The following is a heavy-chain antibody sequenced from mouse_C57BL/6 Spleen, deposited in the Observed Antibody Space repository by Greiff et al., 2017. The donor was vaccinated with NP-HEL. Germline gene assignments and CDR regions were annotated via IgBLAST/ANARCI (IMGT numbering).Heavy chain of an antibody. D-gene: IGHD1-1*02. CDR3: ASYGYDAMDY. CDR1: GYTFTSYW. CDR2: IHPNSGST. V-gene: IGHV1-64*01. Sequence: QVQMQQPGAELVKPGASVKLSCKASGYTFTSYWMHWVKQRPGQGLEWIGMIHPNSGSTNYNEKFKSKATLTVDKSSSTAYMQLSSLTSEDSAVYYCASYGYDAMDYWGQGTSVTVSS. J-gene: IGHJ4*01.